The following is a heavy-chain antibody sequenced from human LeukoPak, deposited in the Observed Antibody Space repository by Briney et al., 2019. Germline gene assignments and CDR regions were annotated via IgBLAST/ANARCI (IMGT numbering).Heavy chain of an antibody. Sequence: GASVRVSCKVSGYTLTELSMHWVRQAPGKGLEWMGGFDPEDGETIYAQKFQGRVTMTEDTSTDTAYMELSSLRSEDTAVYYCATDKYDFWSGYYHYWGQGTLVTVSS. D-gene: IGHD3-3*01. CDR3: ATDKYDFWSGYYHY. CDR2: FDPEDGET. J-gene: IGHJ4*02. V-gene: IGHV1-24*01. CDR1: GYTLTELS.